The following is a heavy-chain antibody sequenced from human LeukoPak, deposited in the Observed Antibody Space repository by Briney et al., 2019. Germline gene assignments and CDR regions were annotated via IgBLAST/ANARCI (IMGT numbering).Heavy chain of an antibody. CDR3: SRESGAFCPFGY. V-gene: IGHV4-34*01. Sequence: NSSETLSLTCAVYGGSFSGYYWSWIRQPPGKGLEWIGEINHTGNTNYNPSLKSRVTISLDTSKNQFSLKLSSVTAADTAIYYCSRESGAFCPFGYWGQGTLVIVPS. D-gene: IGHD1-26*01. CDR2: INHTGNT. J-gene: IGHJ4*02. CDR1: GGSFSGYY.